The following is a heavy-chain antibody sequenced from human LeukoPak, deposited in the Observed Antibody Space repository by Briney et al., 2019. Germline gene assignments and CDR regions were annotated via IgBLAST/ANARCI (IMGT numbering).Heavy chain of an antibody. D-gene: IGHD6-19*01. V-gene: IGHV3-23*01. CDR3: AKPITVARSQFWSFDL. J-gene: IGHJ2*01. CDR1: GFTFSSYA. CDR2: ISGSAVGT. Sequence: GGSLRLSCTASGFTFSSYAMSWVRQAPGKGLEWVSAISGSAVGTYYADSVKGRFTISRDNSKNTLCLQMNSLRAEDTAVYFCAKPITVARSQFWSFDLWGRGTLVTVSS.